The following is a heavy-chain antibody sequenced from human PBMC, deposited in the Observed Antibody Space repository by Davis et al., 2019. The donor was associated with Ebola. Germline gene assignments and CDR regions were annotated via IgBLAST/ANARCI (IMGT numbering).Heavy chain of an antibody. Sequence: SETLSLTCTVSGGSISSYYWSWIRQPPGKGLEWIGYIYYSGSTYYNPSLKSRVTISVDTSKNQFSLKLSSVTAADTAVYYCARERYSYGPWGAFDIWAKGQWSPSLQ. CDR1: GGSISSYY. CDR2: IYYSGST. V-gene: IGHV4-4*08. J-gene: IGHJ3*02. D-gene: IGHD5-18*01. CDR3: ARERYSYGPWGAFDI.